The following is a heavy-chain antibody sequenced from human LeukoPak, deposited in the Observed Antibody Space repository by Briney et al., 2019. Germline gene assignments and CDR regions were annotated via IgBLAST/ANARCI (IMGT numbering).Heavy chain of an antibody. CDR1: GYTLTELS. Sequence: EASVKVSCKVSGYTLTELSMHWVRQAPGKGLEWMGGFDPEDGETIYAQKFQGRVTMTEYTSTDTAYMELSSLRSEDTAVYYCATQRITMVRGVTYNWFDPWGQGTLVTVSS. V-gene: IGHV1-24*01. CDR3: ATQRITMVRGVTYNWFDP. CDR2: FDPEDGET. J-gene: IGHJ5*02. D-gene: IGHD3-10*01.